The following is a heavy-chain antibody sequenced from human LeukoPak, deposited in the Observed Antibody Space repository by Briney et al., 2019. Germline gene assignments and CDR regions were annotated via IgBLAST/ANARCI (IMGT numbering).Heavy chain of an antibody. V-gene: IGHV3-53*01. D-gene: IGHD3-22*01. CDR2: IYSGGST. Sequence: GGSLRLSCAASGFTVSSNYMSWVRQAPGKGLEWVSVIYSGGSTYYADSVKGRFTISGDNSKNTLYLQVNSLRAEDTAVYYCASSSRTRNYDSSGYAYWGQGTLVTVSS. CDR3: ASSSRTRNYDSSGYAY. CDR1: GFTVSSNY. J-gene: IGHJ4*02.